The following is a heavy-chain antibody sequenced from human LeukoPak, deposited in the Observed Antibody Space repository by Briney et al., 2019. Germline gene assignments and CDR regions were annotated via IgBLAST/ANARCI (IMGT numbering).Heavy chain of an antibody. D-gene: IGHD3-10*02. CDR1: GGTFSSYV. CDR3: ARVVRGDYYYYGMDV. CDR2: IIPILGIA. J-gene: IGHJ6*02. Sequence: SVKVSCKASGGTFSSYVISWVRQAPGQGLEWMGRIIPILGIANYAQKFQGRVTITADKSTSTAYMELSSLRSEDTAVYYCARVVRGDYYYYGMDVWGQGTTVTVSS. V-gene: IGHV1-69*04.